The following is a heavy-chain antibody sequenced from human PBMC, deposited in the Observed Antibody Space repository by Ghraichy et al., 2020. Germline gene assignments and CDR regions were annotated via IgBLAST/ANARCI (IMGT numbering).Heavy chain of an antibody. Sequence: GGSLRLSCAASGFTFSSYGMHWVRQAPGKGLEWVAVIWYDGSNKYYADSVKGRFTISKDNSKNTLYLQMNFLRAEDTAVYYCARADHIWGSYRCPLDYWGQGTLVTATS. D-gene: IGHD3-16*02. CDR1: GFTFSSYG. CDR3: ARADHIWGSYRCPLDY. V-gene: IGHV3-33*01. J-gene: IGHJ4*02. CDR2: IWYDGSNK.